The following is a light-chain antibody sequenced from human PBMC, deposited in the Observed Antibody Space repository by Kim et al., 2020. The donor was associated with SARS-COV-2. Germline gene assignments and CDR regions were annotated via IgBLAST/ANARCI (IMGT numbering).Light chain of an antibody. CDR1: KDISNF. J-gene: IGKJ4*01. CDR2: NAS. Sequence: ASVGDRVTITCQARKDISNFLNWYQHKPGKAPKFLIYNASNLETGVPARFSGSGSGTDFTFTISSLQPEDIATYYCQQYDNLPRTFGGGTKVDIK. CDR3: QQYDNLPRT. V-gene: IGKV1-33*01.